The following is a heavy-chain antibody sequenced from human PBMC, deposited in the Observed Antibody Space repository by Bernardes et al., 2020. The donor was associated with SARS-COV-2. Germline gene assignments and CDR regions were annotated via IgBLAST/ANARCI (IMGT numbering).Heavy chain of an antibody. CDR2: ISSSSSYI. J-gene: IGHJ4*02. CDR3: ANPGREEYYSSSCFDC. D-gene: IGHD3-22*01. V-gene: IGHV3-21*01. Sequence: GGSLRLSCAASGFTFSSYSMNWVRQAPGKGLEWVSSISSSSSYIYYADSVKGRFTISRDNAKNSLYLQMNSLRAEDTAVYYCANPGREEYYSSSCFDCWGQGTLVTVSS. CDR1: GFTFSSYS.